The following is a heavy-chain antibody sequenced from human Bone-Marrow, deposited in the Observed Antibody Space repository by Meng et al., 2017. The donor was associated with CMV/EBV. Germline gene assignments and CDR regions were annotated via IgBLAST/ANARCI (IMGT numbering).Heavy chain of an antibody. D-gene: IGHD3-3*01. CDR1: GYTFTSYG. CDR3: ARQATIFGVVIGY. CDR2: INPSGGST. Sequence: ASVKVSCKASGYTFTSYGISWVRQAPGQGLEWMGIINPSGGSTSYAQKFQGRVTMTRDTSTSTVYMELSSLRSEDTAVYYCARQATIFGVVIGYWGQGTLVTVSS. V-gene: IGHV1-46*01. J-gene: IGHJ4*02.